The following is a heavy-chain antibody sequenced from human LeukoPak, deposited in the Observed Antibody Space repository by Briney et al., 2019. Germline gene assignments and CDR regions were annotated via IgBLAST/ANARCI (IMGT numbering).Heavy chain of an antibody. D-gene: IGHD3-16*01. CDR1: GFTFDDYA. CDR2: ISRNSGSI. V-gene: IGHV3-9*01. CDR3: AKTGIMITFGGVIAD. J-gene: IGHJ4*02. Sequence: GGSLRLSCAASGFTFDDYAMHWVRQAPGKGLEWVSGISRNSGSIGYADSVKGRFTISRDNAKNSLYLQMSSLRAEDTALYYCAKTGIMITFGGVIADWGQGTLVTVSS.